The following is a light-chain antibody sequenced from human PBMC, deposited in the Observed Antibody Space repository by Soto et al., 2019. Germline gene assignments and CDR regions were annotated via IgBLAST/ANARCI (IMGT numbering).Light chain of an antibody. J-gene: IGLJ1*01. CDR2: DVS. V-gene: IGLV2-14*01. CDR3: SSSTRSSTLYV. CDR1: SSDVGAYNY. Sequence: QSALTQPASVSGSPGQSITISCTGTSSDVGAYNYVSWYQQHPGRAPKLMIYDVSNRPSGVSNRFSGSKSGNTASLTISGLRAEDEADYYCSSSTRSSTLYVFGTGTKLTVL.